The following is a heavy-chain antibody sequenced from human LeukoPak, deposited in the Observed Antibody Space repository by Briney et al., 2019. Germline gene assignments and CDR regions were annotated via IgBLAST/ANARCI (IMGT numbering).Heavy chain of an antibody. V-gene: IGHV3-21*01. CDR2: ISSSSSYI. D-gene: IGHD3-22*01. CDR1: GFTFSSYS. J-gene: IGHJ4*02. CDR3: ARDSDSSGHYYMDYFDY. Sequence: GGSLRLSCAASGFTFSSYSTNWVRQAPGKGLEWVSSISSSSSYIYYADSVKGRFTISRDNAWNSLYLQMNSLRAEDTAVYYCARDSDSSGHYYMDYFDYWGQGALVTVSS.